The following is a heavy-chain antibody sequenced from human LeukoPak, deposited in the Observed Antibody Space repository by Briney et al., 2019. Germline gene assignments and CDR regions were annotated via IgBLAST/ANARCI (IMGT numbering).Heavy chain of an antibody. V-gene: IGHV4-59*11. J-gene: IGHJ6*02. CDR3: TCGYISYYVMDV. Sequence: SETLSLTCTVSGGSIRSHYWTWIRQAPGKALEWIGYMNYSGSTDYNPSLKSRVIISADTSKNQFSLKMSSVTAADTAIYYCTCGYISYYVMDVWGQGTTVTVSS. CDR2: MNYSGST. D-gene: IGHD3-22*01. CDR1: GGSIRSHY.